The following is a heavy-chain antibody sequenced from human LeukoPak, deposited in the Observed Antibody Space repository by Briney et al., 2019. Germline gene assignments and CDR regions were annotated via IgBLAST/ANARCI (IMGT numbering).Heavy chain of an antibody. J-gene: IGHJ4*02. CDR1: GYTFSSYG. V-gene: IGHV3-23*01. CDR2: ISDSGGAT. D-gene: IGHD2-15*01. CDR3: AKVAVGWVAFEY. Sequence: GGSLRLSCAASGYTFSSYGMSWVRQAPGKGLEWVSAISDSGGATYYADSVKGRFTISRDNSKNTLYLQVNSLRSDDTAVYYCAKVAVGWVAFEYWGQGTLVTVSS.